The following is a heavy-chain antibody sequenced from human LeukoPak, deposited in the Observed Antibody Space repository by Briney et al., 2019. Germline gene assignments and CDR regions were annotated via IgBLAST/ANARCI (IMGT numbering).Heavy chain of an antibody. CDR1: GFTFSSYA. D-gene: IGHD4-23*01. Sequence: GGSLRLSCAASGFTFSSYAMHWVRQAPGKGLEWVAVISYDGSNKYYADSVKGRFTISRDNSKNTLYLQMNSLRAEDTAVYYCARVATVVEFDYWGQGTLVTVSS. V-gene: IGHV3-30*04. CDR3: ARVATVVEFDY. CDR2: ISYDGSNK. J-gene: IGHJ4*02.